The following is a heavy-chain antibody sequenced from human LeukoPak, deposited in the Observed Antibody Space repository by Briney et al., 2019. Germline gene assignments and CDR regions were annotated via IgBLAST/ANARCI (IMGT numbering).Heavy chain of an antibody. J-gene: IGHJ4*02. CDR3: AKGSNNYPDNFDY. V-gene: IGHV3-23*01. CDR2: ISGSGGST. D-gene: IGHD1-1*01. Sequence: GGSLRLSCAGSGSTFSSYSMNWVRQAPGKGLEWVSGISGSGGSTYYAESVKGRCTISRDNSKKALFLQMNSLRAEDTAVYYCAKGSNNYPDNFDYWGQGTLVTVSS. CDR1: GSTFSSYS.